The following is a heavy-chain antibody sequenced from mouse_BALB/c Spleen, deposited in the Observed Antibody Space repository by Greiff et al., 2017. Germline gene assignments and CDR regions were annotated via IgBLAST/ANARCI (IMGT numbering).Heavy chain of an antibody. CDR1: GFAFSSYD. D-gene: IGHD2-1*01. J-gene: IGHJ4*01. Sequence: EVQGVESGGGLVKPGGSLKLSCAASGFAFSSYDMSWVRQTPEKRLEWVAYISSGGGSTYYPDTVKGRFTISRDNAKNTLYLQMSSLKSEDTAMYYCARHIYYGNYEAMEYRGEGDSETVSS. V-gene: IGHV5-12-1*01. CDR3: ARHIYYGNYEAMEY. CDR2: ISSGGGST.